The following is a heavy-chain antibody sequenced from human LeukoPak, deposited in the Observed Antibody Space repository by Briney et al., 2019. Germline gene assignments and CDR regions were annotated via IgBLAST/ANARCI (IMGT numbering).Heavy chain of an antibody. Sequence: GGSLRLSCAASGFTFSSYTMSWVRQAPGKGLEWVSAISGSGGSTYYADSVKGRFTISRDNSKNTLYLQMNSLRAEDTAVYYCAKDLYYYDSSGYYSGAFDIWGQGTMVTVSS. V-gene: IGHV3-23*01. CDR1: GFTFSSYT. J-gene: IGHJ3*02. D-gene: IGHD3-22*01. CDR3: AKDLYYYDSSGYYSGAFDI. CDR2: ISGSGGST.